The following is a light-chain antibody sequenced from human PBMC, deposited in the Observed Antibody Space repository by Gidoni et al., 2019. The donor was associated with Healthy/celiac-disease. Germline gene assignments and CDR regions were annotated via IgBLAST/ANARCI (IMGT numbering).Light chain of an antibody. CDR2: GAS. CDR3: QQYNNWPPWT. J-gene: IGKJ1*01. CDR1: QSVSSN. Sequence: ATLSCRASQSVSSNLAWYQQKPGQAPRLLIYGASTRATGIPARFSGSGSGTEFTLTVSSLQSEDFAVYYCQQYNNWPPWTFGQGTKVEIK. V-gene: IGKV3-15*01.